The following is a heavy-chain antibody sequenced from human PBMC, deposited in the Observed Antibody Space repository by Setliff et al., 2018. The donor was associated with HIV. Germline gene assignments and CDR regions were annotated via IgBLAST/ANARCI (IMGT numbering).Heavy chain of an antibody. CDR2: IIPIFGTA. J-gene: IGHJ2*01. CDR1: GGTFSSYA. D-gene: IGHD3-10*01. Sequence: SVKVSCKASGGTFSSYAISWVRQAPGQGLEWMGGIIPIFGTANYAQKFQGRVTITADESTSTAYMELSSLRSEDTAVYYCARDDHYYDSGSFYSDWYFDLWGRGTLVTVSS. V-gene: IGHV1-69*13. CDR3: ARDDHYYDSGSFYSDWYFDL.